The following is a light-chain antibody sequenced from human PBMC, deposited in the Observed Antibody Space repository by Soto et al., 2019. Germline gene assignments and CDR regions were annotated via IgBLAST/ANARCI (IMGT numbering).Light chain of an antibody. CDR2: AAS. V-gene: IGKV1-39*01. CDR1: QSISSS. J-gene: IGKJ5*01. Sequence: DIQMTQSPSSLSASVGDRVTITCRASQSISSSLNWYQQKPGKAPKLLIYAASSLQSGVPSRFSGSGSGTDFTLIISSLQPEDFATYYCQHGATFGQGTRLEIK. CDR3: QHGAT.